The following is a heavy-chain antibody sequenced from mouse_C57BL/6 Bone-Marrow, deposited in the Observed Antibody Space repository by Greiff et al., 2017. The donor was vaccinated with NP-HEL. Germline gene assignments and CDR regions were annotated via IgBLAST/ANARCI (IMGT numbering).Heavy chain of an antibody. Sequence: EVKLVESGGGLVQPGGSLSLSCAASGFTFTDYYMSWVRQPPGKALEWLGFIRNKANGYTTAYSASVKGRFTISRDNSQSILYLQMNALRAEDRATYYCARSIYYEYADDPIYATDYWGQGNSVTVSA. J-gene: IGHJ4*01. CDR2: IRNKANGYTT. D-gene: IGHD2-4*01. CDR3: ARSIYYEYADDPIYATDY. V-gene: IGHV7-3*01. CDR1: GFTFTDYY.